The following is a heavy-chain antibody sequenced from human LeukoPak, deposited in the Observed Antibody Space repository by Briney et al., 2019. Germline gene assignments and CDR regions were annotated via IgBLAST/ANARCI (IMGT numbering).Heavy chain of an antibody. D-gene: IGHD2-15*01. V-gene: IGHV3-43*02. CDR1: GFTFDDYA. CDR2: ISGDGGST. CDR3: AKLGCSGGSCRGLGAFDI. Sequence: GGSLRLSCAASGFTFDDYAMHWVRQAPGKGLEWVSLISGDGGSTYYADSVKGRFTISRDNSKNSLYLQMNSLRTEDTALYYCAKLGCSGGSCRGLGAFDIWGQGTMVTVSS. J-gene: IGHJ3*02.